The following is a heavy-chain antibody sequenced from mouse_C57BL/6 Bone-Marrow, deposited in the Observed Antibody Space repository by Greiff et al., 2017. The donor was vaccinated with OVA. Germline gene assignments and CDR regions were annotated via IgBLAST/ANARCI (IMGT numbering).Heavy chain of an antibody. D-gene: IGHD1-1*01. V-gene: IGHV5-17*01. Sequence: EVKLMESGGGLVKPGGSLKLSCAASGFTFSDYGMHWVRQAPEKGLEWVAYISSGSSTIYYADTVKGRFTISRDNAKNTLFLQMTSLRSEDTAMYYCARHYGDGAMDYWGQGTSVTVSS. J-gene: IGHJ4*01. CDR1: GFTFSDYG. CDR3: ARHYGDGAMDY. CDR2: ISSGSSTI.